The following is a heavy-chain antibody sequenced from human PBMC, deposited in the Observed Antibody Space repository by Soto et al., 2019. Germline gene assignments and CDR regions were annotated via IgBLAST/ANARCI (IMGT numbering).Heavy chain of an antibody. CDR2: LDPEDGIT. Sequence: QVQLVQSGAEVKKPGASVKVSCKVSGYTLSDSSMHWVRQAPGKGLEWMGRLDPEDGITNYSQKFQGRVTMTEDTSTDTAYMELSSLRSEDSALYYCATPRSHDTSGYYYALDYWGQGTLVTVSS. CDR3: ATPRSHDTSGYYYALDY. CDR1: GYTLSDSS. V-gene: IGHV1-24*01. J-gene: IGHJ4*02. D-gene: IGHD3-22*01.